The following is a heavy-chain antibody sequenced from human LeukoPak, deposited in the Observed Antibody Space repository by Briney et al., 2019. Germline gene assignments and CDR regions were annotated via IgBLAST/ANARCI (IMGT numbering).Heavy chain of an antibody. Sequence: ASVKVSCKASGYTFTGYYMHWVRQAPGQGIEWMEWINPNSGGTNYAQKFQGRVTMTRDTSISTAYMELSRLRSDVPAVYYCARDPYYDSSGYYEDCGQGTLVTVSS. D-gene: IGHD3-22*01. V-gene: IGHV1-2*02. CDR1: GYTFTGYY. CDR3: ARDPYYDSSGYYED. CDR2: INPNSGGT. J-gene: IGHJ4*02.